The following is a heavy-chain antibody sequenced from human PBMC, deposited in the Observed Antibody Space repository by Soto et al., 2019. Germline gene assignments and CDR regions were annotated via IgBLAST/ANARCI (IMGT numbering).Heavy chain of an antibody. Sequence: SVKVSCKASGFTFTSSAVQWVRQARGQRLEWIGWIVVGSGNTNYAQKFQERVTITRDMSTSTAYMELSSLRSEDTAVYYCAAVVDIVATFDYWGQGTLVTVSS. CDR2: IVVGSGNT. V-gene: IGHV1-58*01. D-gene: IGHD5-12*01. CDR1: GFTFTSSA. J-gene: IGHJ4*02. CDR3: AAVVDIVATFDY.